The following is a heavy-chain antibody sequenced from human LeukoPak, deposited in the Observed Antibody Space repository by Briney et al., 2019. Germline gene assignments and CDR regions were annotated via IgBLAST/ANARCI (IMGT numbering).Heavy chain of an antibody. V-gene: IGHV3-74*01. CDR3: VSFYETY. J-gene: IGHJ4*02. CDR2: INSDGSWT. Sequence: GESLKISCAASGFILRPYWMHWVRQVPGKGLVWVSHINSDGSWTSYADSVKGRFTISKDNAKNTVYLQMNSLRAEDTAVYYCVSFYETYWGRGTLVTVSS. D-gene: IGHD2/OR15-2a*01. CDR1: GFILRPYW.